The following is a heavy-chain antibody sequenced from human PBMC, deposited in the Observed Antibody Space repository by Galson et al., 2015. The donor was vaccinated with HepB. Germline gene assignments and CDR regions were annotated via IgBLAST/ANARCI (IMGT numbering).Heavy chain of an antibody. Sequence: SLRLSCAASGFTFRHAWMSWVRQAPGKGLEWVGRIKKKSEGGTTDYAAPVKGRFTISRDDSKNTLYLEMSSLKTEDTALYYCTTFLEMTTVQYWGQGTLVTVSS. J-gene: IGHJ4*02. CDR2: IKKKSEGGTT. CDR1: GFTFRHAW. V-gene: IGHV3-15*01. D-gene: IGHD4-11*01. CDR3: TTFLEMTTVQY.